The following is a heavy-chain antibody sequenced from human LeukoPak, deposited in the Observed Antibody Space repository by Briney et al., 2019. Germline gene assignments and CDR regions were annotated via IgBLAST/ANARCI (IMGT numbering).Heavy chain of an antibody. J-gene: IGHJ6*02. Sequence: TSGGSLRLSCAASGFTFSSYSMNWVRQAPGKGLEWVSSISSSSSYIYYADSVKGRFTISRDNAKNSLYLQMNSLRAEDTAVYYCAREQWLVPYGMDVWGQGTTVTASS. V-gene: IGHV3-21*01. CDR3: AREQWLVPYGMDV. CDR2: ISSSSSYI. CDR1: GFTFSSYS. D-gene: IGHD6-19*01.